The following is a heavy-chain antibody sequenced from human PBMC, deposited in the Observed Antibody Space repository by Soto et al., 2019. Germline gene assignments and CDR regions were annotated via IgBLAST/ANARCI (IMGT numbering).Heavy chain of an antibody. CDR1: GFTFSSYG. Sequence: QVQLVESGGGVVQPGRSLRLSCAASGFTFSSYGMHWVRQAPGKGLEWAAVISYDGSNKYYADSVKGRFTISRDNSKNTLYLQMNSLRAEDTAVYYCAKAFVAHSDYYGMDVWGQGTTVTVSS. D-gene: IGHD3-3*02. CDR3: AKAFVAHSDYYGMDV. CDR2: ISYDGSNK. V-gene: IGHV3-30*18. J-gene: IGHJ6*02.